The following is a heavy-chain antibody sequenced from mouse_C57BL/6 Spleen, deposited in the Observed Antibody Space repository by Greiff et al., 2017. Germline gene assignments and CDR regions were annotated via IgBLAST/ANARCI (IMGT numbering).Heavy chain of an antibody. CDR3: ARYYYGSDY. D-gene: IGHD1-1*01. CDR1: GYAFTNYL. Sequence: VQLQEPGTELVRPGTSVKVSCKASGYAFTNYLIEWVKQRPGQGLEWIGVINPGSGGTNYNEKFKGKATLTADKSSSTAYMQLSSLTSEDSAVYFCARYYYGSDYWGQGTTLTVSS. J-gene: IGHJ2*01. V-gene: IGHV1-54*01. CDR2: INPGSGGT.